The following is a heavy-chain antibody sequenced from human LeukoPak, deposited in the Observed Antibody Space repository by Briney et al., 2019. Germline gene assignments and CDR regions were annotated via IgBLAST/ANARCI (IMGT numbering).Heavy chain of an antibody. D-gene: IGHD2-15*01. V-gene: IGHV4-39*01. CDR3: AAVVAAISPYY. CDR2: IYYSGST. Sequence: ASETLSLTCTVSGGSISSSSYYWGWIRQPPGKGLEWIGSIYYSGSTYYNPSLKSRVTISVDTSKNQFSLKLSSVTAADTALYYCAAVVAAISPYYWGQGTLGTVSS. J-gene: IGHJ4*02. CDR1: GGSISSSSYY.